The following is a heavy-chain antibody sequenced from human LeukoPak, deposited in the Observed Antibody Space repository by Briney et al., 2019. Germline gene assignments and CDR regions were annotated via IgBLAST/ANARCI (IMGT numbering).Heavy chain of an antibody. D-gene: IGHD4-23*01. CDR3: ARGPPYGGNLNRFDP. Sequence: PGGSLRLSCAASGFTFDDYGMSWVRQAPGKGLEWVSSINWNGGSRGYADSVKGRFTISRDNAKKSLYLQMNSLRAEDTALYYCARGPPYGGNLNRFDPWGQGTLVTVSS. J-gene: IGHJ5*02. V-gene: IGHV3-20*04. CDR1: GFTFDDYG. CDR2: INWNGGSR.